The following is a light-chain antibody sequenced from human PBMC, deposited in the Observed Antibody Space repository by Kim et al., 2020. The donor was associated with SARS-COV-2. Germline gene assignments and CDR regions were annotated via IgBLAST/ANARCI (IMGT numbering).Light chain of an antibody. V-gene: IGKV1-12*01. Sequence: VGDKVTNTCRASQDISYRLGWFQQRPGKAPNLLVYRATGLATGVPSRFSGRGSGTDFALTINNLQPEDFATYYCLQVRDFPRTFGQGTKVDIK. CDR1: QDISYR. J-gene: IGKJ1*01. CDR2: RAT. CDR3: LQVRDFPRT.